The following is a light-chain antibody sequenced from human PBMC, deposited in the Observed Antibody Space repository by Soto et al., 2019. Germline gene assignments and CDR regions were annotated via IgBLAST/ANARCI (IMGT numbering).Light chain of an antibody. Sequence: AIQETQSPSSLYASEPARVTLTCRTSQGIRSALGWYQQKPGKVPKLLIYAASTLQSGVPARFSGSGSGRDFTLTISRLQPEDFAVYYCQQYSTWPITFGQGTRLEIK. CDR2: AAS. CDR1: QGIRSA. CDR3: QQYSTWPIT. J-gene: IGKJ5*01. V-gene: IGKV1-6*01.